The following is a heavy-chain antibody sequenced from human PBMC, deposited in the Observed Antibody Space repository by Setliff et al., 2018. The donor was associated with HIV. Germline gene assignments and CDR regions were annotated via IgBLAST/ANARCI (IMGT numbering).Heavy chain of an antibody. J-gene: IGHJ4*02. Sequence: ASVKVSCKASGYTFTSYGISWVRQAPGQGLEWMGWISAYNGNTNYAQKFQGGVTMTRDTSISTAYMELSRLRSDDTAVYYCARDGYSSSWYVISGSFDYWGQGTLVTVSS. D-gene: IGHD6-13*01. CDR1: GYTFTSYG. CDR3: ARDGYSSSWYVISGSFDY. V-gene: IGHV1-18*01. CDR2: ISAYNGNT.